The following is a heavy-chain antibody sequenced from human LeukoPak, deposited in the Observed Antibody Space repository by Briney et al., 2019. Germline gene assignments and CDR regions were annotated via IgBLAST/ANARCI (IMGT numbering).Heavy chain of an antibody. CDR1: GFRVSGYD. J-gene: IGHJ5*02. CDR2: ISSSSSTI. CDR3: ATFREGYCSSTSCYAVT. Sequence: GGSLRLSCAASGFRVSGYDLNWVRQAPGKGLKWVSYISSSSSTIYYADSVKGRFTISRDNAKNSLYLQMNSLRAEDTAVYYCATFREGYCSSTSCYAVTWGQGTLVTVSS. D-gene: IGHD2-2*01. V-gene: IGHV3-48*01.